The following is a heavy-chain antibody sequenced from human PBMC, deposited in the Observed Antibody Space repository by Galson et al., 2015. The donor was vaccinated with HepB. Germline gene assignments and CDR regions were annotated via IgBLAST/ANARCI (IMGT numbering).Heavy chain of an antibody. J-gene: IGHJ4*02. V-gene: IGHV1-2*02. CDR2: INPNSGGT. D-gene: IGHD4-11*01. Sequence: SVKVSCKASGYTFTGYWMHWVRQAPGQGLEWMGWINPNSGGTNYAQKFQGRVTMARDTSIRTAYMELRRLRSDDTAVYYCARDQGATVIAPDYWGQGTLVTVSS. CDR3: ARDQGATVIAPDY. CDR1: GYTFTGYW.